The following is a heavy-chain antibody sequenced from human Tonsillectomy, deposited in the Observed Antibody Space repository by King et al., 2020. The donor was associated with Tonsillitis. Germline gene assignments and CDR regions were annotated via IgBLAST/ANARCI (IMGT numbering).Heavy chain of an antibody. J-gene: IGHJ4*02. Sequence: QLVQSGGGLVQPGGSLRLSCAASGFTFSSYSMNWVRQAPGRGLEWVSYISRRGTIYYADSVKGRFTISRDNAKNSLYLQMNSLRAEDTAVYYCAREYYYDTSGYYDESENFDYWGQGTLVTVSS. D-gene: IGHD3-22*01. CDR1: GFTFSSYS. CDR2: ISRRGTI. V-gene: IGHV3-48*04. CDR3: AREYYYDTSGYYDESENFDY.